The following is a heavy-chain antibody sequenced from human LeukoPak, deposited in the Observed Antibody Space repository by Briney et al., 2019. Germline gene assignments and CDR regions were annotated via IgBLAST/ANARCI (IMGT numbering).Heavy chain of an antibody. Sequence: SETLSLTCTVSGGSISSSSYYWGWIRQPPGKGLEWIGEINHSGSTNYNPSLKSRVTISVDTSKNQFSLKLSSVTAADTAVYYCARGPITLAVAGRWYYFDYWGQGTLVTVSS. CDR3: ARGPITLAVAGRWYYFDY. V-gene: IGHV4-39*07. CDR2: INHSGST. J-gene: IGHJ4*02. CDR1: GGSISSSSYY. D-gene: IGHD6-19*01.